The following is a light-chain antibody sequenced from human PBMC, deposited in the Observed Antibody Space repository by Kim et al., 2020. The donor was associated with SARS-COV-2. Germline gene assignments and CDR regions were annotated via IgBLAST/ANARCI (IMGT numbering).Light chain of an antibody. CDR2: SAV. CDR1: QGINNS. J-gene: IGKJ1*01. V-gene: IGKV1-27*01. Sequence: AAVGDRVTITCRASQGINNSLAWYQQKPGKVPKALIYSAVDLQTGVPSRFSGSGSGTDFTLTISSLQPEDVATYYCQKYNAYPWAFGQGTKVEIK. CDR3: QKYNAYPWA.